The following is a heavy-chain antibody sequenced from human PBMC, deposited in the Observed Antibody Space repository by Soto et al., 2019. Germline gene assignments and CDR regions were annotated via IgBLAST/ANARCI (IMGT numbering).Heavy chain of an antibody. CDR3: TTGLRILVTGDLR. Sequence: GGSLRLSCAASSFIFVNAWMNWVRQAPGKGLEWVGRIKSNTDGGTTDYAAPVKGRFTISRDDSKNTLYLQMNSLNTEDTAVYYCTTGLRILVTGDLRWGQGTRVTVSS. CDR2: IKSNTDGGTT. CDR1: SFIFVNAW. V-gene: IGHV3-15*07. D-gene: IGHD6-19*01. J-gene: IGHJ4*02.